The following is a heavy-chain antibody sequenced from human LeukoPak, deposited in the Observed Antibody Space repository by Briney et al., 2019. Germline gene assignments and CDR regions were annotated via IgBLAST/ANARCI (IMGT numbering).Heavy chain of an antibody. Sequence: SETLSLTCAVYGGSFSGYYWSWIRQPPGKGLEWIGEINHSGSTNYNPSLKSRVTISVDTSKNQFSLKLSSVTAADTAVYYCARDSGYSSTHYYYYYGMDVWGQGTTVTVSS. CDR1: GGSFSGYY. J-gene: IGHJ6*02. D-gene: IGHD6-13*01. CDR3: ARDSGYSSTHYYYYYGMDV. CDR2: INHSGST. V-gene: IGHV4-34*01.